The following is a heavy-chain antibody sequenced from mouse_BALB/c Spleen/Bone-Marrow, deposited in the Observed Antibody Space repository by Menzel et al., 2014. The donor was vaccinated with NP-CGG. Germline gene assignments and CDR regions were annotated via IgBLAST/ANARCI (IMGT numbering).Heavy chain of an antibody. CDR2: ISGGGNYT. CDR3: ARNYYGYDGYFDY. Sequence: EVKLEESGGGLVKPGGSLKLSCAASGFTFSSNGMSWVRQTPEKRLEWVATISGGGNYTYYPDSVKGRFTISRDNAKNNLYLQMSSLRSKDTALYYCARNYYGYDGYFDYWGQGTTLTVSS. CDR1: GFTFSSNG. D-gene: IGHD2-2*01. J-gene: IGHJ2*01. V-gene: IGHV5-9-2*01.